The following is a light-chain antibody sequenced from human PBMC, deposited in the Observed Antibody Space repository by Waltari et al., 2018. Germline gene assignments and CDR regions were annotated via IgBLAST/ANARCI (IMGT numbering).Light chain of an antibody. Sequence: EIVLTQSPDSLAVSLGERATINCKSSQSVSYSSNNRDYLAWYQQKPGQPPKLLIYWASTRESGVPDRFSGSGSGTDFTLTISSLQAEDVAVYYCQQYYSNFFTFGPGTKVDIK. V-gene: IGKV4-1*01. CDR2: WAS. J-gene: IGKJ3*01. CDR3: QQYYSNFFT. CDR1: QSVSYSSNNRDY.